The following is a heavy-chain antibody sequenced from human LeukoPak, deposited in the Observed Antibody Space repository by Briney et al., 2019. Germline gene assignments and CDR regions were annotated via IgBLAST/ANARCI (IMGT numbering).Heavy chain of an antibody. V-gene: IGHV3-30*18. D-gene: IGHD1-20*01. J-gene: IGHJ4*02. CDR3: AKDLTGKTWAAAD. Sequence: GRSLRLSCAASGFTFTSYDMHWVRHAPGKGLEWVAVISYDGSKTYYVDSVKGRFTISRDNAKNTLYLQMNSLRAEDTAMYYCAKDLTGKTWAAADWGQGTLVTVSS. CDR1: GFTFTSYD. CDR2: ISYDGSKT.